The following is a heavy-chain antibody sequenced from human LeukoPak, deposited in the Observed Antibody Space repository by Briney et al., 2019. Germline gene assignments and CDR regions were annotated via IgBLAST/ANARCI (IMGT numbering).Heavy chain of an antibody. V-gene: IGHV4-61*02. D-gene: IGHD3-10*01. CDR1: GGSISRGSYY. Sequence: ASETLSLTCVVSGGSISRGSYYWNWIRQPAGKGLEWMGRIYNSGSTNYNPSLKSRVTISADMSRNQLSLQLTSVTAADTAMYYCARQTFGALYFDSWGQGALVIVSS. CDR3: ARQTFGALYFDS. J-gene: IGHJ4*02. CDR2: IYNSGST.